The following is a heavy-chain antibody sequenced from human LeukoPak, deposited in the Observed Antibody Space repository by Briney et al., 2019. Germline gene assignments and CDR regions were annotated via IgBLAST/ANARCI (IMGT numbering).Heavy chain of an antibody. CDR1: GGSISSYY. Sequence: SETLSLTCTVSGGSISSYYWSWIRQPPGKGLEWIGYIYYSGSTNYNPSLKSRVTMSVDMSKNQFSLKLSSVTAADTAVYYCARETTTFDYWGQGTLVTVSS. D-gene: IGHD4-17*01. CDR3: ARETTTFDY. V-gene: IGHV4-59*12. CDR2: IYYSGST. J-gene: IGHJ4*02.